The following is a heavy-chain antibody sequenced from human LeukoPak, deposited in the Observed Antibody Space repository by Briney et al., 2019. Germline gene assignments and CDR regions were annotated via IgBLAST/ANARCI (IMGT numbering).Heavy chain of an antibody. V-gene: IGHV1-69*04. CDR1: GGTFSSYA. J-gene: IGHJ6*02. Sequence: GASVKVSCKASGGTFSSYAISWVRQAPGQGLEWMGRIIPILGIANYAQKFQGRVTITADKSTSTAYMELSSLRSEDTAVYYCARYRYCSSTSCYSYYYYYGMDVWGQGTTVTVSS. CDR3: ARYRYCSSTSCYSYYYYYGMDV. D-gene: IGHD2-2*01. CDR2: IIPILGIA.